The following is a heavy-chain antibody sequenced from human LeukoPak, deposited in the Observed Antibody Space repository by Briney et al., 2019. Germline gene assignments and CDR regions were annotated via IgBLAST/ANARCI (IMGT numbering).Heavy chain of an antibody. J-gene: IGHJ4*02. CDR3: ARGRLATNAFDY. CDR1: GFTFSSYA. CDR2: ISGSGGST. D-gene: IGHD5-24*01. Sequence: PGGSLRLSCAASGFTFSSYAMSWVRQAPGKGLEWVSAISGSGGSTYYADSVKGRFTISRDNAKNSLYLQMNSLRAEDTAVYYCARGRLATNAFDYWGQGTLVTVSS. V-gene: IGHV3-23*01.